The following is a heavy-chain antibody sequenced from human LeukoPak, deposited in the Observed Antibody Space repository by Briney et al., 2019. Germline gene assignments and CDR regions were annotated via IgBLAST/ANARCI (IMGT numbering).Heavy chain of an antibody. D-gene: IGHD2-2*01. J-gene: IGHJ4*02. CDR3: ARRGPYCSSTSCLYFDY. CDR2: ISSSTI. V-gene: IGHV3-48*01. Sequence: GGSLRLSCAASGFTFSSYSMNWVRQAPGKGLEWVSYISSSTIYYADSVKGRFTISRDNAKNSLYLQMNSLRAEDTAVYYCARRGPYCSSTSCLYFDYWGQGTLVTVSS. CDR1: GFTFSSYS.